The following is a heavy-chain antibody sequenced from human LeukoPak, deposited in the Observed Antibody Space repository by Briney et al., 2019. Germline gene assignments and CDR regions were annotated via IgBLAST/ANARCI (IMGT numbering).Heavy chain of an antibody. CDR1: GGSISSYY. D-gene: IGHD2-15*01. CDR2: IYYSGST. CDR3: ARALPGYCSGGSCRNIPGNGMDV. Sequence: SETLSLTCTVSGGSISSYYWSWIRQPPGKGLEWIGYIYYSGSTNYNPSLKSRVTISVDTSKNQFSLKLSSVTAADTAVYYCARALPGYCSGGSCRNIPGNGMDVWGQGTTVTVSS. J-gene: IGHJ6*02. V-gene: IGHV4-59*01.